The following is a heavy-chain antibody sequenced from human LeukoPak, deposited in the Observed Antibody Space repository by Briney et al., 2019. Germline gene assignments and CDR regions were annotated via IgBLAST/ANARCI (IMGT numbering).Heavy chain of an antibody. D-gene: IGHD3-22*01. CDR1: GYTFTNSD. Sequence: ASVKVSCKASGYTFTNSDINWVRQAPGQGLEWMGIFNPGGGGTSYAQKFQGRVTMTMDTSTSTVYMDLSSLRSEDTAVYYCARGGDYYDSSGYHYAATHWGQGTLVTVSS. CDR2: FNPGGGGT. CDR3: ARGGDYYDSSGYHYAATH. V-gene: IGHV1-46*01. J-gene: IGHJ4*02.